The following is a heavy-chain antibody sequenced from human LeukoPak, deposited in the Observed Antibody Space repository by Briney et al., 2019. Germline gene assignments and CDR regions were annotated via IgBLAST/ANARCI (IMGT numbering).Heavy chain of an antibody. CDR3: AKDALRAVPYYFDY. CDR2: ISGSGYSA. V-gene: IGHV3-23*01. J-gene: IGHJ4*02. Sequence: PGGSLRPSCAASGFTFSSYWMSWVRQAPGKGLEWVSAISGSGYSAYYADSVKGRFTISRDNSKNTLFLQMNSLRAEDTAVYYCAKDALRAVPYYFDYWGQGTLVTVSS. CDR1: GFTFSSYW. D-gene: IGHD3-10*01.